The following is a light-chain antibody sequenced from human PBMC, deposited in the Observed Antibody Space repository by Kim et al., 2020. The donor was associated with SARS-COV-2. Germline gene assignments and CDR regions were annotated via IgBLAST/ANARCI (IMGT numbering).Light chain of an antibody. CDR1: GVKCHC. V-gene: IGLV3-19*01. CDR2: GQN. CDR3: NCRDSSDNQWV. Sequence: GPTCRITCQEDGVKCHCPSRYQQTPGPAPIRVIYGQNNRPSGIPDRFSGSISGNTASLTITGAQAEDEADYYCNCRDSSDNQWVFGGGTQLTVL. J-gene: IGLJ3*02.